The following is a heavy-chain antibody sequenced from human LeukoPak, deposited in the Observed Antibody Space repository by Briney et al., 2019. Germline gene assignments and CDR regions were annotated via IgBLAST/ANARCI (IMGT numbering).Heavy chain of an antibody. CDR3: ARGGAYDYGVLDA. D-gene: IGHD4/OR15-4a*01. CDR1: GFAFSNHA. J-gene: IGHJ5*02. CDR2: ISDTGKTT. V-gene: IGHV3-23*01. Sequence: GESLRLSCEASGFAFSNHAMTWVRQAPGEGLQWVSTISDTGKTTFYRDSVRGRFTISRDISNNPLYLQMDGLRADDTAVYYCARGGAYDYGVLDAWGQGPLVTVSS.